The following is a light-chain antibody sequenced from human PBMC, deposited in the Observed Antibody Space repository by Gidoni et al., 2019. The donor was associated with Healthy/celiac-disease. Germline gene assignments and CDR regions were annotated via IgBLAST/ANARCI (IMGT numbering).Light chain of an antibody. J-gene: IGKJ5*01. Sequence: EIVLTQSPGTLSLSPGERATLSCRASQSVSRSYLAWYQQKPGQPPRLLIYGASSRATGIPDRFSGSGSGTDFTLTISRLEPEDFAVYYCQQYGSSPSFGQGTRLEIK. V-gene: IGKV3-20*01. CDR2: GAS. CDR3: QQYGSSPS. CDR1: QSVSRSY.